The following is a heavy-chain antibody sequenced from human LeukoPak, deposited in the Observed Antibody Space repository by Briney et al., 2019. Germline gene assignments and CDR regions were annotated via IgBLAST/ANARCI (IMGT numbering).Heavy chain of an antibody. V-gene: IGHV3-21*01. CDR3: ARDHNDGSGSYPYFDY. CDR2: ISSSSSYI. D-gene: IGHD3-10*01. J-gene: IGHJ4*02. Sequence: PGGSLRLSCAASGFTFSTYNMNWVRQAPGKGLEWVSSISSSSSYIYYADSVKGRFTISRDNARNSLYLQMNSLRAEDTAVYYCARDHNDGSGSYPYFDYWGQGTLVTVSS. CDR1: GFTFSTYN.